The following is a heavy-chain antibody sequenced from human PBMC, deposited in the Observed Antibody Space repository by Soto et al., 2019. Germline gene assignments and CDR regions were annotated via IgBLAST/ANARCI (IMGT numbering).Heavy chain of an antibody. Sequence: GSLRLSCAGSGFTFKNYPMSWVRQAPGKGLEWVSAISGSGGSTYYADSVKGRFTISRDNSKNTLYLQMNSLRAEDTAVYYCAKDQTSPDFWSGYPYGMDVWGQGTTVTVSS. CDR2: ISGSGGST. CDR1: GFTFKNYP. CDR3: AKDQTSPDFWSGYPYGMDV. D-gene: IGHD3-3*01. J-gene: IGHJ6*02. V-gene: IGHV3-23*01.